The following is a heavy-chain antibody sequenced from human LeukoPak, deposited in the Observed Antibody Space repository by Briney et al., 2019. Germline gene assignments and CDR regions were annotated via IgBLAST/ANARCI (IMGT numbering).Heavy chain of an antibody. CDR3: ALLAVASDFDY. CDR1: GFPFSVFE. V-gene: IGHV3-48*03. Sequence: GGSLRLSCAVSGFPFSVFEMNWVRQAPGKGLEWVSNIGSSGTTRYYPDSVKGRFSISRDNAKNSLYLQMNSLRVEDTGVYYCALLAVASDFDYWGQGALVTVSS. CDR2: IGSSGTTR. J-gene: IGHJ4*02. D-gene: IGHD6-19*01.